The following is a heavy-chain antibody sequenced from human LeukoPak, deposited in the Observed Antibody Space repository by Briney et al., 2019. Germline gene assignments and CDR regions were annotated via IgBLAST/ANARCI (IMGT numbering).Heavy chain of an antibody. CDR3: ARQTLEHIVVVTSVGAFDI. CDR2: IYYSGST. CDR1: GGSISSSSYY. Sequence: PSETLSLTCTVSGGSISSSSYYWGWIRQPPGKGLEWIGSIYYSGSTYYNPSLKSRVTISVDTSKNQFSLKLSSVTAADTAVYYCARQTLEHIVVVTSVGAFDIWGQGTMVTASS. D-gene: IGHD2-21*02. J-gene: IGHJ3*02. V-gene: IGHV4-39*01.